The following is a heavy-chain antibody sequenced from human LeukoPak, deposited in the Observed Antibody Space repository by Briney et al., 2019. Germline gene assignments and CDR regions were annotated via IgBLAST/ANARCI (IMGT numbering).Heavy chain of an antibody. Sequence: GGSLRLSCAASGFTFSSYWMTWVRQAPGKGLEWVANVKRDGSEKYYVDSVKGRFTISRDSAKNSLYLQMNSLRVEDTAVYYCAKVFNWNPPGYFQDWGQGTLVTVSS. CDR2: VKRDGSEK. J-gene: IGHJ1*01. CDR3: AKVFNWNPPGYFQD. V-gene: IGHV3-7*01. D-gene: IGHD1-1*01. CDR1: GFTFSSYW.